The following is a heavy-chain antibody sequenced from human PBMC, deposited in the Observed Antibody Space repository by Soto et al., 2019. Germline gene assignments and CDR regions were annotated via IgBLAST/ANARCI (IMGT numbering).Heavy chain of an antibody. CDR3: ARKDKSGYFNWFDP. V-gene: IGHV5-51*01. D-gene: IGHD3-22*01. CDR1: GYRFTSYW. J-gene: IGHJ5*02. Sequence: PGESLKISCRTSGYRFTSYWIAWVRQMPGKGLEWMGIIFPSASDTRYSPSFQGQATISADRSTSTVFLQWASLKASDTAVYFCARKDKSGYFNWFDPWGQGTLVTVSS. CDR2: IFPSASDT.